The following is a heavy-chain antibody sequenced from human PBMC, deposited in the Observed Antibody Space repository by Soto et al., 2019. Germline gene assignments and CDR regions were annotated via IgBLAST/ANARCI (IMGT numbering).Heavy chain of an antibody. J-gene: IGHJ6*02. CDR3: ARVAARPYYYYGMDV. Sequence: ASVKVSCKASGYTFTGYYMHWVRQAPGQGLEWMGWINPNSGGTNYAQKFQGWVTMTRDTSISTAYMELSRLRSDDTAVYYCARVAARPYYYYGMDVWGQGTTVTVSS. CDR2: INPNSGGT. D-gene: IGHD6-6*01. V-gene: IGHV1-2*04. CDR1: GYTFTGYY.